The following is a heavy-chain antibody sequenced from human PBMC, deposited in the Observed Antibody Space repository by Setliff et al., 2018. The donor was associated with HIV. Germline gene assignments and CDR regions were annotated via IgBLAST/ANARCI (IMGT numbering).Heavy chain of an antibody. CDR3: ARDGFPDSTWRPTDL. V-gene: IGHV4-4*07. CDR1: GGSMSSYY. J-gene: IGHJ5*02. Sequence: SETLSLTCTVSGGSMSSYYWSWIRQPAGKGLEWIGRVLTSGSTHYNPSLRSRVTISLDTSRNQISLTMTSVTAADTAVYYCARDGFPDSTWRPTDLWGKGTLVTVSS. D-gene: IGHD6-13*01. CDR2: VLTSGST.